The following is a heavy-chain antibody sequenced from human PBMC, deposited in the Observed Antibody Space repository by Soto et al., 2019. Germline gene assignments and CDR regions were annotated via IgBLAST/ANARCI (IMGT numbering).Heavy chain of an antibody. CDR2: INHSGST. CDR1: GGSFSGYY. CDR3: ASPALYDQYHYGMNV. Sequence: QVQLQQWGAGLLKPSETLSLTCAVYGGSFSGYYWSWIRQPPGKGLEGIGEINHSGSTNYNPSLKSRVTISVDTSKNQFSLKLSSVTAADTAVYYCASPALYDQYHYGMNVWGQGTTVTVSS. D-gene: IGHD3-3*01. J-gene: IGHJ6*02. V-gene: IGHV4-34*01.